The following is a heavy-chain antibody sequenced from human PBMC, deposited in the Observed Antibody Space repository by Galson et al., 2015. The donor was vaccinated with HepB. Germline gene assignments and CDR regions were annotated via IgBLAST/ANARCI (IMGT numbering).Heavy chain of an antibody. CDR1: GGSISSGGYY. D-gene: IGHD1-1*01. V-gene: IGHV4-31*03. J-gene: IGHJ6*02. CDR2: IYYSGST. CDR3: AGWKAWDETPPGKSGDYYYYTMDV. Sequence: TLSLTCTVSGGSISSGGYYWSWIRQHPGKGLEWIGYIYYSGSTYYNPSLKSRVTISVDTSKKQFSLKLSSVTAADTAVYYCAGWKAWDETPPGKSGDYYYYTMDVWGQGTTVTVSS.